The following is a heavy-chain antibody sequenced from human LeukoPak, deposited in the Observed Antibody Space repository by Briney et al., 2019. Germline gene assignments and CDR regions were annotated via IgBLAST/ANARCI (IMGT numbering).Heavy chain of an antibody. J-gene: IGHJ4*02. V-gene: IGHV1-69*13. D-gene: IGHD6-19*01. CDR3: HTSGWYALIYSFDS. CDR1: GGTFSSYA. CDR2: IIPIFGTA. Sequence: SVKVSCKASGGTFSSYAISWVRQAPGQGLEWMGGIIPIFGTANYAQKFQGRVTITADESTSTAYMELSSLRSEDTAVYYCHTSGWYALIYSFDSWGQGTLVKVSS.